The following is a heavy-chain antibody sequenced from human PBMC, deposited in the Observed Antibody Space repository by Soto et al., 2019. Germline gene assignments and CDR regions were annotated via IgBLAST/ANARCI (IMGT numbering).Heavy chain of an antibody. V-gene: IGHV3-9*01. D-gene: IGHD6-13*01. Sequence: RLSCAASGFTFDDYAMHWVRQAPGKGLEGVSGISWNSGSIGYADSVKGRFTISRDNAKNSLYLQMNSLRAEDTALYYCAKDIGIAPAGPDAFDICGQAIMVSVSS. CDR3: AKDIGIAPAGPDAFDI. CDR1: GFTFDDYA. J-gene: IGHJ3*02. CDR2: ISWNSGSI.